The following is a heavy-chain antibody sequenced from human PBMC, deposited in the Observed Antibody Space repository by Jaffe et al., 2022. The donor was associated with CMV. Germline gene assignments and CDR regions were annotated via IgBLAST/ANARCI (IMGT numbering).Heavy chain of an antibody. CDR2: IGAFHGKT. J-gene: IGHJ6*02. CDR3: ARDGETIRDYNYRYFGLDV. D-gene: IGHD3-10*01. Sequence: QVQLVQSGSEVKKPGASVKVSCKASDYTFTSYGITWVRQAPGQGLEWMGWIGAFHGKTNYAQKLQGRVTMTTDTSTSTAYMELRSLRSDDTAVYYCARDGETIRDYNYRYFGLDVWGQGTTVTVSS. CDR1: DYTFTSYG. V-gene: IGHV1-18*01.